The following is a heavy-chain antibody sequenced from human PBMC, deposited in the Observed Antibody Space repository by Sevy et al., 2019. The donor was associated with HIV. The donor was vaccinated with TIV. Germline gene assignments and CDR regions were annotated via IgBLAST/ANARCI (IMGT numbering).Heavy chain of an antibody. CDR1: GFTFSSYA. CDR2: IRGSGGST. D-gene: IGHD3-22*01. CDR3: AILGTYYYDGSGYYYQVPSDY. J-gene: IGHJ4*02. Sequence: VGSLRLSCAASGFTFSSYAMSWVRQAPGKGLEWVSTIRGSGGSTYYADSVKGRFTISRDNFKNTLYLQMNSLRAEDTAVYDCAILGTYYYDGSGYYYQVPSDYWGQGTLVTVSS. V-gene: IGHV3-23*01.